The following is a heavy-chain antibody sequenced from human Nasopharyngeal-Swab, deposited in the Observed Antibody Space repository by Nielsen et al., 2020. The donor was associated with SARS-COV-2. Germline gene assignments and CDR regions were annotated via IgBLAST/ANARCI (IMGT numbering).Heavy chain of an antibody. V-gene: IGHV3-64*01. D-gene: IGHD6-19*01. CDR2: ISSNGGST. Sequence: WIRQPPGKGLEYVSAISSNGGSTYYANSVEGRFTISRDNSKNTLYLQMGSLRAEDMAVYYCARDFGPSGWLYYFDYWGQGTLVTVSS. CDR3: ARDFGPSGWLYYFDY. J-gene: IGHJ4*02.